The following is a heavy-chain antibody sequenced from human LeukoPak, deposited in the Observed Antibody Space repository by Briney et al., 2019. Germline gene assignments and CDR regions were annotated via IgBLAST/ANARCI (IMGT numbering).Heavy chain of an antibody. CDR3: ARTTTVTTSAFDI. CDR2: INHSGST. J-gene: IGHJ3*02. D-gene: IGHD4-17*01. V-gene: IGHV4-39*07. Sequence: SQTLSLTCTVSGGSISSGSYYWIWIRQPPGKGLEWIGEINHSGSTNYNPSLKSRVTISVDTSKNQFSLKLSSVTAADTAVYYCARTTTVTTSAFDIWGQGTMVTVSS. CDR1: GGSISSGSYY.